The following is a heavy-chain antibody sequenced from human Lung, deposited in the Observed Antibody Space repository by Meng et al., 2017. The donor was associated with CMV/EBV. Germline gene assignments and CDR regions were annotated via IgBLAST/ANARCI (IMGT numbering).Heavy chain of an antibody. CDR3: AKDVAAPTQPYYYYYGMDV. J-gene: IGHJ6*02. CDR2: IWYDGSNK. CDR1: GFTFSSYV. Sequence: GRSLRLSCAASGFTFSSYVMHWVRQAPGKGLEWVAVIWYDGSNKYYADSVKGRFTISRDNSKNTLYMQMNSLRAEDTAVYYCAKDVAAPTQPYYYYYGMDVWCQGTTGTVSS. D-gene: IGHD6-6*01. V-gene: IGHV3-33*06.